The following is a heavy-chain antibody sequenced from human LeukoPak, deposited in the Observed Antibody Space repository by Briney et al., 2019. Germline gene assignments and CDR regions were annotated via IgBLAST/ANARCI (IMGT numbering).Heavy chain of an antibody. CDR1: GFTFSSYG. CDR3: AKDRNYDILTGPFDY. CDR2: ISYDGRNK. Sequence: GGSLRLSCAASGFTFSSYGMHWVRQAPGKGLEWVAVISYDGRNKYYADSVKGRFTISRDNSKNTLYLQMSSLRAEDSAVYYCAKDRNYDILTGPFDYWGQGTLVTVSS. J-gene: IGHJ4*02. V-gene: IGHV3-30*18. D-gene: IGHD3-9*01.